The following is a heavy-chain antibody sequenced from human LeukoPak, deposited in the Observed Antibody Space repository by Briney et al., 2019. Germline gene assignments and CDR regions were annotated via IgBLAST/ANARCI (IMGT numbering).Heavy chain of an antibody. Sequence: AGTLSLSCAASGVTFSSYCMNWVRQPPGKGLEWVASISSSSSYIYYADSVKGRFTISGDNAKNSLYLQMNSLRAEDTAVYYCAAMFGVTSPPVDYWGQGTLVTVSS. CDR2: ISSSSSYI. CDR3: AAMFGVTSPPVDY. J-gene: IGHJ4*02. D-gene: IGHD3-10*02. V-gene: IGHV3-21*01. CDR1: GVTFSSYC.